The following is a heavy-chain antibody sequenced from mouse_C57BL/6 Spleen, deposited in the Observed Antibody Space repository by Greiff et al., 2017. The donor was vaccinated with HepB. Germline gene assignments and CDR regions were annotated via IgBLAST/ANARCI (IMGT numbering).Heavy chain of an antibody. CDR3: AREGLGRRYFDD. J-gene: IGHJ2*01. D-gene: IGHD4-1*01. V-gene: IGHV1-69*01. Sequence: QVQLQQPGAELVMPGASVKLSCKASGYTFTSYWMHWVKQRPGQGLEWIGEIDPSDSYTNYNQKFKGKSTLTVDKSSSTAYMQLSSLTSEDSAVYYCAREGLGRRYFDDRGQGTTLTVSS. CDR1: GYTFTSYW. CDR2: IDPSDSYT.